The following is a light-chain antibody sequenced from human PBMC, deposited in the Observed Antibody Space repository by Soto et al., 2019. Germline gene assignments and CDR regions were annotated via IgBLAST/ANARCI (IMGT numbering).Light chain of an antibody. V-gene: IGKV3-15*01. Sequence: ETVMTQSPATLSVSPGESATLSCRASQNVSNNLAWYQQKRGQPPRLLIYDTSTRATGLPARFTGSGSGTEFSLTIGSLQAEDFAVYYCQQYNSWLPYGFGQGTKLE. J-gene: IGKJ2*03. CDR2: DTS. CDR3: QQYNSWLPYG. CDR1: QNVSNN.